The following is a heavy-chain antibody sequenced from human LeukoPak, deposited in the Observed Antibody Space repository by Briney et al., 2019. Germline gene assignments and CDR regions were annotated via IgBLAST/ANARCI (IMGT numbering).Heavy chain of an antibody. D-gene: IGHD4-23*01. CDR1: GGSISSGDYY. CDR3: ARDHLNEGNHLDY. J-gene: IGHJ4*02. CDR2: IYYSGST. V-gene: IGHV4-30-4*01. Sequence: NASQTLSLTCTVSGGSISSGDYYWSWIRQPPGKGLEWIGYIYYSGSTYYNPSLKSRVTISVDTSKNQFSLKLSSVTAADTAVYYCARDHLNEGNHLDYWGQGTLVTVSS.